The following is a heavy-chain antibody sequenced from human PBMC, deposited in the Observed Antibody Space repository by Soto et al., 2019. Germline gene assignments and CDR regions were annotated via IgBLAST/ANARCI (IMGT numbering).Heavy chain of an antibody. CDR2: IDPKSGGK. V-gene: IGHV1-2*02. J-gene: IGHJ4*02. CDR1: GPTFITYF. D-gene: IGHD5-12*01. Sequence: QLQLVQSGAQVTKPGASVKVSCRISGPTFITYFIHWVRQAPGQGLEWMGWIDPKSGGKTYEQKFRGRVTMTSDTSINTSYMDLNRLTSDDTAMYYCARVSVDVPEWGQGTLITVSS. CDR3: ARVSVDVPE.